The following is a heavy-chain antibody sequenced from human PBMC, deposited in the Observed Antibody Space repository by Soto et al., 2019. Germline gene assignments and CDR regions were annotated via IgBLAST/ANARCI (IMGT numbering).Heavy chain of an antibody. CDR1: GYTFTSYG. J-gene: IGHJ3*02. Sequence: AASVKVSCKASGYTFTSYGISWVRQAPGQGLEWMGWISAYNGNTNYAQKLQGRVTMTTDTSTSTAYMELRSLRSDDTAVYYCASLWTTPDHAFDIWGQGTMVTVSS. CDR2: ISAYNGNT. V-gene: IGHV1-18*04. CDR3: ASLWTTPDHAFDI. D-gene: IGHD2-21*01.